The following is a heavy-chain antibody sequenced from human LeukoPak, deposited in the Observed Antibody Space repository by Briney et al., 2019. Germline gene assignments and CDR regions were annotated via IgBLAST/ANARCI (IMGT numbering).Heavy chain of an antibody. CDR3: ATYQDAGYCSGGSCERGLVDAFDI. V-gene: IGHV1-2*02. CDR1: GYTFTGYY. D-gene: IGHD2-15*01. Sequence: ASVKVSCKASGYTFTGYYMHWVRQAPGQGLEWMGWINPNSGGTNYAQKFQGRVTMTRDTSIGTAYMELSRLRSDDTAVYYCATYQDAGYCSGGSCERGLVDAFDIWGQGTMVTVSS. CDR2: INPNSGGT. J-gene: IGHJ3*02.